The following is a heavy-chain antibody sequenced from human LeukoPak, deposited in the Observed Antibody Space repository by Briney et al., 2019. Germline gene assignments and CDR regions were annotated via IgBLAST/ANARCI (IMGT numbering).Heavy chain of an antibody. J-gene: IGHJ4*02. D-gene: IGHD2-2*01. CDR2: IWYDGSNK. CDR1: GFTFSSYG. V-gene: IGHV3-33*06. CDR3: AKESACTSTSCHFDY. Sequence: QPGRSLRLSCAASGFTFSSYGMHWVRQAPGKGLEWVAVIWYDGSNKYYADSVKGRFTISRDNSTNTLYLQMNSLRAEDTAVYYCAKESACTSTSCHFDYWGQGTLVTVSS.